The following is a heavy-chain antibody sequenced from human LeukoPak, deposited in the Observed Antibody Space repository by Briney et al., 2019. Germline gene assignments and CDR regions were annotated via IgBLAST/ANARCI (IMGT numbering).Heavy chain of an antibody. CDR3: ARGRHYYDSSDYYYEGDAFDI. CDR2: INPSGGST. V-gene: IGHV1-46*01. D-gene: IGHD3-22*01. J-gene: IGHJ3*02. Sequence: GASVKVSCKASGYTFTSYDINWVRQATGQGLEWMGIINPSGGSTSYAQKFQGRVTMTRDMSTGTVYMELSSLRSEDTAVYYCARGRHYYDSSDYYYEGDAFDIWGQGTMVTVSS. CDR1: GYTFTSYD.